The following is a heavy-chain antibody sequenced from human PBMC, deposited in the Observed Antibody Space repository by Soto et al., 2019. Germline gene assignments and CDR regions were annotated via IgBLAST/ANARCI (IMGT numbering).Heavy chain of an antibody. J-gene: IGHJ4*02. CDR2: IKQDGSEK. V-gene: IGHV3-7*01. Sequence: EVQLVESGGGLVQPGGSLRLSCAASGFTFSSYWMSWVRQAPGKGLEWVANIKQDGSEKYYVDSVKGRFTISRDNAKNALYLQMNGLRAEDTAVYYCAREGDYGSYYFDYWGQGTLVTVSS. CDR3: AREGDYGSYYFDY. D-gene: IGHD4-17*01. CDR1: GFTFSSYW.